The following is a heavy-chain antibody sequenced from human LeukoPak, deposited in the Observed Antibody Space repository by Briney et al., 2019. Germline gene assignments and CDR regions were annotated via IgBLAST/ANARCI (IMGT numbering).Heavy chain of an antibody. V-gene: IGHV1-2*02. CDR1: GYTFTGYY. D-gene: IGHD6-19*01. CDR3: ARDSSGWYGWFDP. J-gene: IGHJ5*02. Sequence: ASVKVSCKASGYTFTGYYMHWVRQAPGQGLEWMGWFNPNSGGTNYAQKFQGRVTMTRDTSISTAYMELSRLRSDDTAVYYCARDSSGWYGWFDPWGQGTLVTVSS. CDR2: FNPNSGGT.